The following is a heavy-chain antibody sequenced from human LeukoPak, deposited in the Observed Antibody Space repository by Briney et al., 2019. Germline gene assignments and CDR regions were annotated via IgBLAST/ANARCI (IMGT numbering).Heavy chain of an antibody. V-gene: IGHV3-11*06. CDR3: ARAGYGGNFRNFDY. D-gene: IGHD4-23*01. Sequence: PGGSLRLSCAASGFTFSDYYMSWIRQAPGKGLEWVSYISSSSSYTNYADSVKGRFTISRDNAKNSLYLQMNSLRDEDTAVYYCARAGYGGNFRNFDYWGQGTWSPSPQ. CDR2: ISSSSSYT. CDR1: GFTFSDYY. J-gene: IGHJ4*02.